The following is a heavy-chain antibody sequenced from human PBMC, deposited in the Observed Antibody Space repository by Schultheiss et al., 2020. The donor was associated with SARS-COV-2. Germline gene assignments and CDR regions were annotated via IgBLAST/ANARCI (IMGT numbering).Heavy chain of an antibody. V-gene: IGHV1-2*02. CDR1: GYTFTGYY. CDR3: ARAPPRVRYGDDHIDY. D-gene: IGHD4-17*01. J-gene: IGHJ4*02. Sequence: GGSLRLSCKASGYTFTGYYMHWVRQAPGQGLEWMGWINPNSGGTNYAQKFQGRVTMTRDTSISTAYMELSRLRSDDTAVYYCARAPPRVRYGDDHIDYWGQGTLVTVSS. CDR2: INPNSGGT.